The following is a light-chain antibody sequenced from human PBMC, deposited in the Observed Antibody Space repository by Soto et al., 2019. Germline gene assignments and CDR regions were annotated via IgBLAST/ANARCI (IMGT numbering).Light chain of an antibody. CDR2: DTS. V-gene: IGKV3-15*01. J-gene: IGKJ4*01. Sequence: VMGQSPATLSGSPGEGATLSCRASQGIGDTLAWYQHKPGQTPRLLIYDTSTRATGVPTRFSGSTSGAEFTLTINSLQSEDFAVYYCQPFNNWPLTFGGGTKVDIK. CDR3: QPFNNWPLT. CDR1: QGIGDT.